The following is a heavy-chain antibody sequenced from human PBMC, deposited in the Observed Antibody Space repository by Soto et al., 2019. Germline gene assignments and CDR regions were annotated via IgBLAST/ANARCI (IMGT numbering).Heavy chain of an antibody. V-gene: IGHV1-18*01. J-gene: IGHJ6*03. CDR2: ISAYNGNT. CDR3: ARGNYCSWRYYSSYYYYYMDV. CDR1: GYTFTSYG. D-gene: IGHD3-10*01. Sequence: GASVKVSCKASGYTFTSYGISWVRQAPGQGLEWMGWISAYNGNTNYAQKLQGRVTMTTDTSTSTAYMELRSLRSDDTAVYYCARGNYCSWRYYSSYYYYYMDVWGKGTTVTVSS.